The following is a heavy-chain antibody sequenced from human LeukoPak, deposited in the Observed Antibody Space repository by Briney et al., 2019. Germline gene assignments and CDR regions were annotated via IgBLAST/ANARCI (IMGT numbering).Heavy chain of an antibody. CDR2: ISYDGSNK. V-gene: IGHV3-30-3*01. CDR1: GFTFSSYA. D-gene: IGHD4-11*01. J-gene: IGHJ6*02. Sequence: GGSLPLSCAASGFTFSSYAMHWVRQAPGKGPEWVAVISYDGSNKYYADSVKGRFTISRDNSKNTLYLQMNSLRAEDTAVYYCARPLQRYYYYGMDVWGQGTTVTVSS. CDR3: ARPLQRYYYYGMDV.